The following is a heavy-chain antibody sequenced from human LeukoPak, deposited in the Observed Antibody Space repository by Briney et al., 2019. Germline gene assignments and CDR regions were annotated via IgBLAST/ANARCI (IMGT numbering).Heavy chain of an antibody. CDR2: INPNSGGT. CDR3: ARYLPVADTTGGFDY. Sequence: ASVKVSCKASKYTFTGYYMHWVRQAPGQGLEWMGWINPNSGGTDFAQKFQGRVTMTRDTSISTAYMELSSLRSDDTAMYYCARYLPVADTTGGFDYWGQGTLVTVSS. CDR1: KYTFTGYY. J-gene: IGHJ4*02. V-gene: IGHV1-2*02. D-gene: IGHD6-19*01.